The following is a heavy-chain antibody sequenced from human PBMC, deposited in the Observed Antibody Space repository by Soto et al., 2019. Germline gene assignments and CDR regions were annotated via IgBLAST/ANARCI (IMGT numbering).Heavy chain of an antibody. CDR3: ARPLQGWFDP. CDR2: IYYSGST. V-gene: IGHV4-39*01. D-gene: IGHD4-4*01. CDR1: GGSISSSSYY. J-gene: IGHJ5*02. Sequence: PSETLSLTCPVSGGSISSSSYYWGWIRQPPGKGLEWIGSIYYSGSTYYNTSLKSRVTISVDTSKNQFSLKLSSVTAADTAVYYCARPLQGWFDPWGQGTLVTVSS.